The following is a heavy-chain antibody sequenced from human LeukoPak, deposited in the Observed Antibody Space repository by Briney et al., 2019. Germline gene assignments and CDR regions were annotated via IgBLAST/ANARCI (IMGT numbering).Heavy chain of an antibody. J-gene: IGHJ3*02. D-gene: IGHD3-22*01. CDR1: GGSISSGDYY. Sequence: PSQTLSLTCTVSGGSISSGDYYWSWLRQPPGKGLEWIGYIYYSGSTYYNPSLKSRVPISVDTSKNQFSLKLSSVTAADTAVYYCARGWVYYYDSSGYYDHGAFDIWGQGTMVTVSS. V-gene: IGHV4-30-4*01. CDR3: ARGWVYYYDSSGYYDHGAFDI. CDR2: IYYSGST.